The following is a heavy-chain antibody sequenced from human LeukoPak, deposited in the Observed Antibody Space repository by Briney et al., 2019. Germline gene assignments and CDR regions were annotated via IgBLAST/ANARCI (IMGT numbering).Heavy chain of an antibody. Sequence: SGTLSLTCTVSGGSISNYYWNWIRQPPGKGLEWIGYIYYTGSTNYNPSLKSRVTMSVDTSKNQFSLNLRSVTPEDTAVYYCARNLIPEQLVLNFWGQGTLVTVSS. CDR2: IYYTGST. CDR1: GGSISNYY. D-gene: IGHD6-13*01. V-gene: IGHV4-59*01. CDR3: ARNLIPEQLVLNF. J-gene: IGHJ4*02.